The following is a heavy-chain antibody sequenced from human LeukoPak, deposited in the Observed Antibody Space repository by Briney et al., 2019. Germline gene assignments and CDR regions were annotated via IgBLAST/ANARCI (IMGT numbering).Heavy chain of an antibody. V-gene: IGHV4-34*01. J-gene: IGHJ5*02. CDR2: INHSGST. CDR3: ARGATVFGLRLT. D-gene: IGHD5-12*01. CDR1: GFTFSSYG. Sequence: PGGSLRLSCAASGFTFSSYGMNWVRQPPGKGLEWIGEINHSGSTNYNPSLKSRVTISVDTSKNQFSLKLSSVTAADTAVYYCARGATVFGLRLTWGQGTLVTVSS.